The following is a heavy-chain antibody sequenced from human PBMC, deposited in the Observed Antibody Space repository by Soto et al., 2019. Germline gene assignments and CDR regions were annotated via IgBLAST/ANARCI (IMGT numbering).Heavy chain of an antibody. J-gene: IGHJ4*02. D-gene: IGHD3-16*01. CDR1: GFIFSDYA. CDR2: ISGSGATT. V-gene: IGHV3-23*01. CDR3: AKARSLGGYY. Sequence: EVQLLESGGSLAQPGESLRLSCAASGFIFSDYAMSWVRQAPGKGLEWVSGISGSGATTHYAASVRGRFTISRENSKGTQDLQMNTLRSEDKAVDHGAKARSLGGYYWGRGTLVTVSS.